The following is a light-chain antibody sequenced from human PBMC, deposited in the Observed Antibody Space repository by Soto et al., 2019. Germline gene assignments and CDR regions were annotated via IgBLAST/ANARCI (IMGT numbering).Light chain of an antibody. V-gene: IGKV3-20*01. Sequence: IGLTQSPGTLSLSPAARATLSCRASQSVSDNYLAWYQHKPGQAPRLLIYDASTRATAIPDRFSGSGSGTDFTLTVTSLEPEDFAVYYCQQYGSSPDAFGQGTKLEIK. CDR2: DAS. CDR1: QSVSDNY. CDR3: QQYGSSPDA. J-gene: IGKJ2*01.